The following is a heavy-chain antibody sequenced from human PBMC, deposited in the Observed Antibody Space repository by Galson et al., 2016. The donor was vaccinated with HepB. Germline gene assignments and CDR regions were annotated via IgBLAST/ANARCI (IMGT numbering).Heavy chain of an antibody. D-gene: IGHD6-6*01. Sequence: QAPGKGLEWVASIKEDGSEEYYVDSVRGRFTISRDNAKKSLYLQMTSLRAEDAAIYYCARKKYISSSSGVDYWGQGTLVTVSS. V-gene: IGHV3-7*05. J-gene: IGHJ4*02. CDR3: ARKKYISSSSGVDY. CDR2: IKEDGSEE.